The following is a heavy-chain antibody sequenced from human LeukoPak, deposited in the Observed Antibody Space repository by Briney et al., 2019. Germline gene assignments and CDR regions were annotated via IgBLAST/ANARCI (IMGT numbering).Heavy chain of an antibody. V-gene: IGHV3-48*03. CDR1: GFTFSSYE. D-gene: IGHD1-26*01. J-gene: IGHJ4*02. Sequence: GGSLRLSCAAPGFTFSSYEMNWVRQAPGKGLEWVSYISSSGSTIYYADSVKGRFTISRDNAKNSLYLQMNSLRAEDTAVYYCARGLGYSGSYQTFDYWGQGTLVTVSS. CDR3: ARGLGYSGSYQTFDY. CDR2: ISSSGSTI.